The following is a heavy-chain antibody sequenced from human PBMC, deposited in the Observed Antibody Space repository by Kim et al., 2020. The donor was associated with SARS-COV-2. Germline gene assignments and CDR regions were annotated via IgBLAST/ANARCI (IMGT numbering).Heavy chain of an antibody. J-gene: IGHJ2*01. CDR1: GGSISSYY. CDR2: IYYSGST. D-gene: IGHD3-10*01. V-gene: IGHV4-59*13. CDR3: ARVPHYYGSGPDGWYFDL. Sequence: SETLSLTCTVSGGSISSYYWSWIRQPPGKGLEWIGYIYYSGSTNYNPSLKSRVTISVDTSKNQFSLKLSSVTAADTAVYYCARVPHYYGSGPDGWYFDLWGRGTLVTVSS.